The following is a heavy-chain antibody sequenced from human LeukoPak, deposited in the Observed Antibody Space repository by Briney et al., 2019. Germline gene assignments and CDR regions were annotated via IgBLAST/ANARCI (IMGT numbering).Heavy chain of an antibody. CDR3: ARERTGSYDPHFDY. CDR2: ISYDGSNK. J-gene: IGHJ4*02. CDR1: GFTFSSYA. Sequence: GRSLRLSCAASGFTFSSYAMHWVRQAPGKGLEWVAVISYDGSNKYYADSVKGRFTISRDNAKNSLYLQMNSLRAEDTAVYYCARERTGSYDPHFDYWGQGTLVTVSS. D-gene: IGHD1-26*01. V-gene: IGHV3-30-3*01.